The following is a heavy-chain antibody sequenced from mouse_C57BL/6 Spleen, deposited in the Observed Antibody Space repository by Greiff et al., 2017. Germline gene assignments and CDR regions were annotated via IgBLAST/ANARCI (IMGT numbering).Heavy chain of an antibody. V-gene: IGHV1-26*01. CDR3: ARRGTTVVATWDY. CDR2: INPNNGGT. D-gene: IGHD1-1*01. J-gene: IGHJ2*01. Sequence: VQLQQPGPELVKPGASVKISCKASGYTFTDYYMNWVKQSHGKSLEWIGDINPNNGGTSYNQKFKGKATLTVDKSSSTAYMELRSLTSEDSAVYYCARRGTTVVATWDYWGQGTTLTVSS. CDR1: GYTFTDYY.